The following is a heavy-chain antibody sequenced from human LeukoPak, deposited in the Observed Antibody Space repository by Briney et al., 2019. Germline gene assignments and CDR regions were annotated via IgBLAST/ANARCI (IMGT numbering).Heavy chain of an antibody. J-gene: IGHJ4*02. Sequence: ASVKVSCKASGYTFTIYYMHWVRQAPGQGLEWLGIINPNGGGTNYAQKFQGRVTMTRDTSTSTVYMELSSLRSEDTAVYYCARESNYYDSSGYYRPLGCWGQGTLVTVSS. D-gene: IGHD3-22*01. V-gene: IGHV1-46*01. CDR2: INPNGGGT. CDR3: ARESNYYDSSGYYRPLGC. CDR1: GYTFTIYY.